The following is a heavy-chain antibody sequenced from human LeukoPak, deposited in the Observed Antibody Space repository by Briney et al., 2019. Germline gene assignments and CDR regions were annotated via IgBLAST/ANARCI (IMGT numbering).Heavy chain of an antibody. CDR3: ARTYGSGTYYNRVGAFDI. Sequence: GESLKISCKGSGYSFTNYWIGWVRQMPGKGLEWMGIIYPGDSDTRYSPSFQGQVIISADKSISTGYLQWSSLEASDTAIYYCARTYGSGTYYNRVGAFDIWGQGSMVTVSS. V-gene: IGHV5-51*01. J-gene: IGHJ3*02. CDR2: IYPGDSDT. D-gene: IGHD3-10*01. CDR1: GYSFTNYW.